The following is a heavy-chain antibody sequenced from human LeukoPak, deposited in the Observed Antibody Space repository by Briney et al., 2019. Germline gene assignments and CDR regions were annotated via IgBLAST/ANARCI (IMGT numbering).Heavy chain of an antibody. CDR2: ISWNSGSI. D-gene: IGHD6-19*01. CDR1: GFTFDDYA. V-gene: IGHV3-9*01. J-gene: IGHJ4*02. CDR3: AKLAVAGTIDY. Sequence: GGSLRLSCAASGFTFDDYAMHWVRQAPGKGLEWVSGISWNSGSIGYADSVKGRFTISRDNAKNSLYLQMNSLRVEDTALYYCAKLAVAGTIDYWGQGTLVTVSS.